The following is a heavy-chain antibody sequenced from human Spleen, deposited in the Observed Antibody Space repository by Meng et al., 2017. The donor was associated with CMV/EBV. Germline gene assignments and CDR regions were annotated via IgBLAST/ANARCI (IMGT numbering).Heavy chain of an antibody. CDR1: GFTFSSYG. CDR2: IGGSGYSTHT. D-gene: IGHD4-11*01. V-gene: IGHV3-23*01. Sequence: GGSLRLSCAVSGFTFSSYGMHWVRQAPGKGLEWVSGIGGSGYSTHTYYADSVEGRFTISRDDSKNTLYLQMNSLRAEDTAVYYCAKGDSNLARYNCFDPWGQGTLVTVSS. CDR3: AKGDSNLARYNCFDP. J-gene: IGHJ5*01.